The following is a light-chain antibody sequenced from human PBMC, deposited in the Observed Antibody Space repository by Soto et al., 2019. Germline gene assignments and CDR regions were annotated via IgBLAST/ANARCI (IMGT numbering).Light chain of an antibody. V-gene: IGKV3-20*01. CDR3: HQYGSSPLT. CDR1: QSVSSSY. Sequence: IVLTQSPGTLSLSPGERATLSCRASQSVSSSYLAWYQQQPGQAPRLLIYGASSRANGIPDRFSGSGSGTDFTLTISRLEPEDFAVYYCHQYGSSPLTFGGGTKVDIK. J-gene: IGKJ4*01. CDR2: GAS.